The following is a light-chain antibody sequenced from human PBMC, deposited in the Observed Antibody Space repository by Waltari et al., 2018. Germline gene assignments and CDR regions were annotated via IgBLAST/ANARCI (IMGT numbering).Light chain of an antibody. CDR2: DAA. CDR1: QSISSW. V-gene: IGKV1-5*01. J-gene: IGKJ2*01. Sequence: DIQMTQSTSTLSATVGDRVTIPRRASQSISSWLAWYQQNSVKAPKILIYDAANLESGVPSRFSGSGSGTEFTLTISSLQPDDFATYYCQQYNSYSAMYTFGQGTKLEIK. CDR3: QQYNSYSAMYT.